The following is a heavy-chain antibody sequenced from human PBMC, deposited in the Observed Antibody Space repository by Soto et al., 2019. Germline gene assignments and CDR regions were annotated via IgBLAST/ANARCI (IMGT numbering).Heavy chain of an antibody. CDR1: GGTFSSYT. V-gene: IGHV1-69*02. J-gene: IGHJ4*02. D-gene: IGHD1-1*01. Sequence: QVQLVQSGAEVKKPGSSVKVSCKASGGTFSSYTISWVRQAPGQGLEWMGRIIPILGIANYAQKFRGRVTITADKATSTAYMDLSSLRSEDTAVYYCARGTEIRGDYWGQGTLVTVSS. CDR3: ARGTEIRGDY. CDR2: IIPILGIA.